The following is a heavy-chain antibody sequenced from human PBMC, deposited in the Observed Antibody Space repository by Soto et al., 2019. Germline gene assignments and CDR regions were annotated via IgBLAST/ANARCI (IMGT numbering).Heavy chain of an antibody. J-gene: IGHJ4*02. CDR2: ISAYNGNT. CDR3: ARDSRDLLYYYGSGNFDY. D-gene: IGHD3-10*01. CDR1: GYAFTSYG. V-gene: IGHV1-18*01. Sequence: ASVNVSCKASGYAFTSYGISWVRQAPGQGLEWMGWISAYNGNTNYAQKLQGRVTMTTDTSTSTAYMGLRSLRSDDTAVYYCARDSRDLLYYYGSGNFDYWGQGTLVTVSS.